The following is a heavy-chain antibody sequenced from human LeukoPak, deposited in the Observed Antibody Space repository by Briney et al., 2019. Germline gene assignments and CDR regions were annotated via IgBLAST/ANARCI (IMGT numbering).Heavy chain of an antibody. J-gene: IGHJ6*02. D-gene: IGHD3-3*01. Sequence: ASVKVSCQTSGYNFKTHAVSWVRQVPGQGLEWMGWISGYNGDTAFAQKFQGRVTMTKDTSTTTAYMELRSLTSDDTGVYYCARFWVFGADTSPPYHQGMDLWGRGTTVTVSS. CDR1: GYNFKTHA. CDR2: ISGYNGDT. CDR3: ARFWVFGADTSPPYHQGMDL. V-gene: IGHV1-18*01.